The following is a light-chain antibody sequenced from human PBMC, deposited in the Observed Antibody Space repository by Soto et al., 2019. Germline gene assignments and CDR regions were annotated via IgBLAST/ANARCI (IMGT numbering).Light chain of an antibody. CDR2: EVS. CDR3: SSYTSSSPLV. J-gene: IGLJ3*02. V-gene: IGLV2-14*01. CDR1: SSDVGGYNY. Sequence: QSVLTQPRSVSGSPGQSITISCTGTSSDVGGYNYVSWYQQHPGKAPKLMIYEVSNRPSGVSNRFSGSKSGNTASLTISGLQAEDEADYYCSSYTSSSPLVFGGGTKLTVL.